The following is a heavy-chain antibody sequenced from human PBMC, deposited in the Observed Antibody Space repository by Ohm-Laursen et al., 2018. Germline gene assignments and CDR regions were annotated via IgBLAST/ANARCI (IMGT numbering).Heavy chain of an antibody. CDR3: AKVPRKQLTFDY. Sequence: SLRLSCAASGFTFSSYAMSWVRQAPGQGLEWVSGISGSGDNTYYADSVKGRFTISRDNSKNTLYLQMNSLRAENTAVYYCAKVPRKQLTFDYWGQGTLVTVSS. V-gene: IGHV3-23*01. J-gene: IGHJ4*02. CDR2: ISGSGDNT. D-gene: IGHD6-13*01. CDR1: GFTFSSYA.